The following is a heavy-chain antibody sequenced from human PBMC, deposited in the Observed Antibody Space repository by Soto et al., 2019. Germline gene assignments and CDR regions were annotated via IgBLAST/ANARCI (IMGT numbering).Heavy chain of an antibody. Sequence: SETLSLTCTVSGGSISSSSYYWGWIRQPPGKGLEWIGSIYYSGSTYYNPSLKSRVTISVDTSKNQFSLKLSSVTAADTAVYYCGRKCPNGVCYDDWGQGTLVTVSS. J-gene: IGHJ4*02. CDR3: GRKCPNGVCYDD. CDR1: GGSISSSSYY. CDR2: IYYSGST. D-gene: IGHD2-8*01. V-gene: IGHV4-39*01.